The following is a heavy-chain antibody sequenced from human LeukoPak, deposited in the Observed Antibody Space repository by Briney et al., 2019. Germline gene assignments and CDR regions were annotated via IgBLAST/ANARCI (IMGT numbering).Heavy chain of an antibody. CDR1: GYTFTSYY. Sequence: ASVKVSCKASGYTFTSYYMHWVRQAPGQGLEWMGIINPSGGSTSYAQKFQGRVTMTRGTSTSTVYMELSSLRSEDTAVYYCARVPITMVRGAIPYYFDYWGQGTLVTVSS. CDR2: INPSGGST. D-gene: IGHD3-10*01. J-gene: IGHJ4*02. CDR3: ARVPITMVRGAIPYYFDY. V-gene: IGHV1-46*01.